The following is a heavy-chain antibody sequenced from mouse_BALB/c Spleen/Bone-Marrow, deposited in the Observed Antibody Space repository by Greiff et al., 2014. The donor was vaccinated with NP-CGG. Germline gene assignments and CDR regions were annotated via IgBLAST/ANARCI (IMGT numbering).Heavy chain of an antibody. D-gene: IGHD1-1*02. CDR1: GYSFTSYW. CDR3: DITSDGSPFDY. CDR2: IDPCDSET. J-gene: IGHJ3*01. Sequence: LQQSGPQLVRPGASVKISCKASGYSFTSYWMNWVKQRPGQGLEWIGMIDPCDSETRLNQKFKDKATLTVDKSSSTAYMQLSTETSEDYACYNYDITSDGSPFDYWGEGTLVTVSA. V-gene: IGHV1S74*01.